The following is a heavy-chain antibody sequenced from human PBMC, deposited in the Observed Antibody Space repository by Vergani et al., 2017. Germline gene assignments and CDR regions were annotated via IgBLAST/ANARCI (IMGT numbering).Heavy chain of an antibody. J-gene: IGHJ6*02. V-gene: IGHV4-34*01. CDR1: GGSFSGYY. Sequence: QVQLQQWGAGLLKPSETLSLTCAVYGGSFSGYYWSWIRQPPGKGLEWIGEINHSGSTNYNPSLKSRVTISVDTSKNQLSLKLSSVTAADTAVYYCARGMVRGVSALYGMDVWGQGTTFSVSS. CDR3: ARGMVRGVSALYGMDV. D-gene: IGHD3-10*01. CDR2: INHSGST.